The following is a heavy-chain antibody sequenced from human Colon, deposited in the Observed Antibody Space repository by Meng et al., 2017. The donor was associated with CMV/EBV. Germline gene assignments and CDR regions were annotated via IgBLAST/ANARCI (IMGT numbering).Heavy chain of an antibody. Sequence: SVKVSCKVSGGTFSSDTITWVRQAPGQGTERMGRIIPIVDIVNYAPKFQGRVTITADKSTSTSYMEISSLRSDDTAVYYCARVRTGNRFWVEGLDPWGQGTLVTVSS. CDR3: ARVRTGNRFWVEGLDP. CDR1: GGTFSSDT. D-gene: IGHD1-1*01. J-gene: IGHJ5*02. CDR2: IIPIVDIV. V-gene: IGHV1-69*02.